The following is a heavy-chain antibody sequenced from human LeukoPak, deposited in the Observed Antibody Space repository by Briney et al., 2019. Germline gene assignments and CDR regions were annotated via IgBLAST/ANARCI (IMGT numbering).Heavy chain of an antibody. J-gene: IGHJ2*01. CDR1: GFTFSRHG. Sequence: PGRSLRLSCAASGFTFSRHGMHWVRQAPGKGLEWVAVIGDTGRAKYYADSVEGRFTASRDNSKNTLYLEMNSLRYDDTALYYCAREAAWGNWYFDLWRRGTMVTVCS. D-gene: IGHD3-16*01. CDR3: AREAAWGNWYFDL. V-gene: IGHV3-30*03. CDR2: IGDTGRAK.